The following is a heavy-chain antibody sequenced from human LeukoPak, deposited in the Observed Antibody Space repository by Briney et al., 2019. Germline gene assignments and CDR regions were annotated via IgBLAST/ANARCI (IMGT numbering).Heavy chain of an antibody. Sequence: GGSLRLSCAASGFTFSSYGMHWVRQAPGKGLEWVAVIWYDGSNKYYADSVKGRFTISRDNSKNTLFLQMNSLRAEDTAVYYCAGSPSYYCSSTSCYYYYYAMDVWGQGTTVTVSS. D-gene: IGHD2-2*01. J-gene: IGHJ6*02. V-gene: IGHV3-33*01. CDR3: AGSPSYYCSSTSCYYYYYAMDV. CDR2: IWYDGSNK. CDR1: GFTFSSYG.